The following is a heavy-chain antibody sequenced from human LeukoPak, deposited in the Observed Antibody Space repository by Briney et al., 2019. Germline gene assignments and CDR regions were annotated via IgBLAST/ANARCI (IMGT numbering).Heavy chain of an antibody. CDR2: TKQDGSEN. CDR1: GFTISNYW. CDR3: YLSLGY. V-gene: IGHV3-7*01. J-gene: IGHJ4*02. D-gene: IGHD3-16*02. Sequence: GGSLRLSCAASGFTISNYWMSWVRQAPGKGLEWVANTKQDGSENYYVDSVKGRFTISRDSAKNSLYLQMNSLRAEDTAVYYCYLSLGYWGQGTLVTVSS.